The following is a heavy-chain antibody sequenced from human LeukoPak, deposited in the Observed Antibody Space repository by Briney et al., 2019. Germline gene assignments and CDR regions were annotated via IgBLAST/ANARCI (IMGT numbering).Heavy chain of an antibody. D-gene: IGHD3-3*01. V-gene: IGHV4-34*01. CDR3: ARVLRFFGSLGWFDP. CDR2: IYYSGST. J-gene: IGHJ5*02. Sequence: SETLSLTCAVYGGSFSGYYWGWIRQPPGKGLEWIGNIYYSGSTYYNPSLKSRVTISVDTSKNQFSLKLTSVTAADTAVYYCARVLRFFGSLGWFDPWGQGTLVTVSS. CDR1: GGSFSGYY.